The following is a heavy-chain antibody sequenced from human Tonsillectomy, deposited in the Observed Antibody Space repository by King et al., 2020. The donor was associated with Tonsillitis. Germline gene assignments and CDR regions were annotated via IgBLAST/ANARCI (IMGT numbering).Heavy chain of an antibody. CDR2: IYSSGST. Sequence: VQLQESGPGLVKPSQTLSLTCTVSGASIISDSYYWSWLRQPAGKGLEWIGRIYSSGSTNSNPSLESRVTISTDTSRNQFPLKLRSLTAADTAVYYCARGGDLSTGGSLFDPWGQGTLVTVSS. CDR1: GASIISDSYY. V-gene: IGHV4-61*02. D-gene: IGHD3-9*01. J-gene: IGHJ5*02. CDR3: ARGGDLSTGGSLFDP.